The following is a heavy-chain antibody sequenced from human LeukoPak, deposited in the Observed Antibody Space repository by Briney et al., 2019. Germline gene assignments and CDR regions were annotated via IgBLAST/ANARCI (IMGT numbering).Heavy chain of an antibody. V-gene: IGHV1-2*06. D-gene: IGHD2-8*01. CDR3: ARSHRLNYYYYGMDV. CDR2: INPNSGGT. CDR1: GYTFIGYY. Sequence: ASVKVSCKASGYTFIGYYMHWVRQAPGQGLEWMGRINPNSGGTNYAQKFQGRVTMTRDTSISTAYMGLSRLRSDDTAVYYCARSHRLNYYYYGMDVWGQGTTVTVSS. J-gene: IGHJ6*02.